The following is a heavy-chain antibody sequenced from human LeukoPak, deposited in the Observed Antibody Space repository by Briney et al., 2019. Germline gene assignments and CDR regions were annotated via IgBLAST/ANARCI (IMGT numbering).Heavy chain of an antibody. CDR2: INAGNGNT. CDR1: GYTFTAHY. J-gene: IGHJ4*02. CDR3: ARDLLRVVSGSY. D-gene: IGHD2-15*01. V-gene: IGHV1-3*01. Sequence: ASVKVSCKASGYTFTAHYLHWVRQAPGQRLEWMGWINAGNGNTKYSQKFQGRVTITRDTSASTAYMELSSLRSEDTAVYYCARDLLRVVSGSYWGQGTLVTVSS.